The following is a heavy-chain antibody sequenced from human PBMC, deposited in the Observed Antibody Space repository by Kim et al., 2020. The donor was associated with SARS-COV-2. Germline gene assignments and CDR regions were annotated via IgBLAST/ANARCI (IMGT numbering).Heavy chain of an antibody. V-gene: IGHV3-23*01. J-gene: IGHJ4*02. D-gene: IGHD1-1*01. Sequence: NKVSGASVEGRFIISRDNSKDTIYLQMNSLRAEDASIYYCTRGAGSPDYWGQGTLVTVSS. CDR2: NK. CDR3: TRGAGSPDY.